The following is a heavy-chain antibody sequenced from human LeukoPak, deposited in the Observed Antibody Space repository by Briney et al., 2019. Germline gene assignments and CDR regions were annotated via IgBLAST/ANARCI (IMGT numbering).Heavy chain of an antibody. V-gene: IGHV3-21*01. Sequence: GGSLRLSCAASGFTFSSYSMNWVRQAPGKGLEWVSSISSSSSYIYYADSVKGRFTISRNNAKNSLYLQMNSPRAEDTAVYYCARVCSGSHCGYWGQGTLVTVSS. CDR3: ARVCSGSHCGY. J-gene: IGHJ4*02. D-gene: IGHD1-26*01. CDR2: ISSSSSYI. CDR1: GFTFSSYS.